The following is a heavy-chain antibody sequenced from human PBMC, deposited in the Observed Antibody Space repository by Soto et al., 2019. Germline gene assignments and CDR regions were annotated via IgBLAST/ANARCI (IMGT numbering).Heavy chain of an antibody. Sequence: PGGSLRLSCAASGFTFSSYAMSWVRQAPGKGLEWVSAISGSGSYSSYADSVKGRFTISRDNAKNSLYLQMNSLRAEDTAVYYCARVWGDYYESTGYYPFDRWGQGTLVTVSS. D-gene: IGHD3-22*01. V-gene: IGHV3-21*04. CDR2: ISGSGSYS. J-gene: IGHJ4*02. CDR1: GFTFSSYA. CDR3: ARVWGDYYESTGYYPFDR.